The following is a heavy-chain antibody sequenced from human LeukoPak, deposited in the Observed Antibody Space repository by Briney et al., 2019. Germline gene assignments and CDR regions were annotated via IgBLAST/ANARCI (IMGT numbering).Heavy chain of an antibody. CDR1: GFTFSSYW. Sequence: PGGSLRLSCAASGFTFSSYWMSWVRQAPGKGLEWVANIKQDGSEKYYVDSVKGRFTISRDNAKNSLYLQMNSLRAEDTAVYYCAREHHLRGAKKFDYWGQGTLVTVSS. CDR3: AREHHLRGAKKFDY. CDR2: IKQDGSEK. J-gene: IGHJ4*02. D-gene: IGHD3-10*01. V-gene: IGHV3-7*03.